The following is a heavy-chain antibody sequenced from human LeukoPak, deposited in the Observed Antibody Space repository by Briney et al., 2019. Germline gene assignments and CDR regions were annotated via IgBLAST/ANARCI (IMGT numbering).Heavy chain of an antibody. CDR3: AKLQGVVVAATSYYMDV. V-gene: IGHV4-39*01. D-gene: IGHD2-15*01. J-gene: IGHJ6*03. CDR2: IYYSGST. Sequence: PSETLSLTCTVSGGSISSSRDYWAWLRQPPGKGLEWIANIYYSGSTYYSPSLKSRVTISVDTSKNQFSLKLSSVTAADTAVYYCAKLQGVVVAATSYYMDVWGKGTTVTISS. CDR1: GGSISSSRDY.